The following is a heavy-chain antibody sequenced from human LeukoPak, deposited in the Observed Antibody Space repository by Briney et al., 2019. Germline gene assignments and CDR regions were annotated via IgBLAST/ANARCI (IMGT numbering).Heavy chain of an antibody. V-gene: IGHV3-33*01. D-gene: IGHD6-19*01. J-gene: IGHJ4*02. Sequence: PRGSLRLSCAASGFTFSSYGMHWVRQAPGKGLEWVAVIWYDGSNKYYADSVKGRFTISRDNSKNTLYLQMNSLRAEDTAVYYCARVRTGYSSGWYSAFDYWGQGTLVTVSS. CDR3: ARVRTGYSSGWYSAFDY. CDR1: GFTFSSYG. CDR2: IWYDGSNK.